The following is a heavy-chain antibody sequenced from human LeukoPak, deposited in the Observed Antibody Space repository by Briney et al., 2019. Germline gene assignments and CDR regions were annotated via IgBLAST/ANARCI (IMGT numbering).Heavy chain of an antibody. CDR1: GGSFSGYY. D-gene: IGHD5-18*01. V-gene: IGHV4-34*01. CDR3: ARGRGYSYGYSNNWFDP. J-gene: IGHJ5*02. Sequence: KPSETLSLTCAVYGGSFSGYYWSWIRQPPGKGLEWIGEINHSGSTNYNPSLKSRGTISVDTSKNQFSLKLSSVTAADTAVYYCARGRGYSYGYSNNWFDPWGQGTLVTVSS. CDR2: INHSGST.